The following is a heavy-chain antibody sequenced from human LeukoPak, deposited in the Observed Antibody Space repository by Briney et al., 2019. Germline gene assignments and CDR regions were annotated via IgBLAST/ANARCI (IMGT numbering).Heavy chain of an antibody. CDR2: IKQDGSDK. J-gene: IGHJ4*02. CDR3: ARGGGIFEY. CDR1: GFTFSSYW. D-gene: IGHD3-9*01. Sequence: GGSLRLSCAASGFTFSSYWMSWVSQAPGKGLELVASIKQDGSDKSYVDSVKGRFTISRDNANISLYLHMNSLRAEDTAMYYCARGGGIFEYWGKGTLVTVSS. V-gene: IGHV3-7*05.